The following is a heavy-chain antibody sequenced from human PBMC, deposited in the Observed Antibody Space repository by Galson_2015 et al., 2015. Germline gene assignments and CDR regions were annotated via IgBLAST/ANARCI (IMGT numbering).Heavy chain of an antibody. CDR2: IKQDGSEK. CDR1: GSTFSSYC. V-gene: IGHV3-7*05. Sequence: LRLSCAASGSTFSSYCLSWVRQAPGEGLEWGANIKQDGSEKYYVDSVKGRFTISRDNAKNSLYLQMNSLRAEDTAVYYCIRQLVSSNYGMDVWGQGILVTVS. J-gene: IGHJ6*02. D-gene: IGHD6-13*01. CDR3: IRQLVSSNYGMDV.